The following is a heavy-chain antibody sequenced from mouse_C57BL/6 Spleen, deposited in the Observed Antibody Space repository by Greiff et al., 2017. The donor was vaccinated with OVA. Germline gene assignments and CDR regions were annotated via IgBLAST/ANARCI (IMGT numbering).Heavy chain of an antibody. J-gene: IGHJ3*01. Sequence: QVQLKQPGAELVRPGSSVKLSCKASGYTFTSYWMHWVKQRPIQGLEWIGNIDPSDSETHYNQKFKDKATLTVNKSSSTAYMQLSSLTSEASAVYYCSRDYCGSTPFAYWGQGTLVTVSA. CDR3: SRDYCGSTPFAY. CDR2: IDPSDSET. V-gene: IGHV1-52*01. CDR1: GYTFTSYW. D-gene: IGHD1-1*01.